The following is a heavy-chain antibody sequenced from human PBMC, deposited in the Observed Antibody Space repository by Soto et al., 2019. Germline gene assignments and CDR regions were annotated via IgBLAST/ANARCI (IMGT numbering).Heavy chain of an antibody. V-gene: IGHV1-3*01. D-gene: IGHD4-17*01. CDR3: ARAAIYGDYLLFNWFDP. CDR2: INAGNGNT. CDR1: GYTFTSYA. J-gene: IGHJ5*02. Sequence: ASVKVSCKASGYTFTSYAMHWVRQAPGQRLEWMGWINAGNGNTKYSQKFQGRVTITRDTSASTAYMELSSLRSEDTAVYYCARAAIYGDYLLFNWFDPWGQGTLVTVSS.